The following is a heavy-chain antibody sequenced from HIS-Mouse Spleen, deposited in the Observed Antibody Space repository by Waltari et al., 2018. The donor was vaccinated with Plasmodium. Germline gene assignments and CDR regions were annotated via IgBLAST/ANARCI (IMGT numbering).Heavy chain of an antibody. J-gene: IGHJ3*02. CDR3: ARGSAGDAFDI. D-gene: IGHD6-19*01. CDR2: ISAYNGNT. Sequence: QVQLVQSGTDMNKPGASVKVSCNASGYPFTRYGINRARTAPGQGLEWMGWISAYNGNTNYAQKLQGRVTMTTDTSTSTAYMQLRSLRSDDTAVYYCARGSAGDAFDIWGQGTMVTVSS. CDR1: GYPFTRYG. V-gene: IGHV1-18*01.